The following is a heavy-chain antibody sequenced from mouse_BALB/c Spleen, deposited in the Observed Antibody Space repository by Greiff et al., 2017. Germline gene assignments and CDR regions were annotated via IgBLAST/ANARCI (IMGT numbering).Heavy chain of an antibody. Sequence: QVQLPQSGPGLVQPSQSLSITCTVSGFSLTSYGVHWVRQSPGKGLEWLGVIWSGGSTDYNAAFISRLSISKDNSKSQVFFKMNSLQANDTAIYYCARNREKVRRGNAMDYGGQGTSVTVSS. D-gene: IGHD2-14*01. J-gene: IGHJ4*01. CDR1: GFSLTSYG. CDR3: ARNREKVRRGNAMDY. CDR2: IWSGGST. V-gene: IGHV2-2*02.